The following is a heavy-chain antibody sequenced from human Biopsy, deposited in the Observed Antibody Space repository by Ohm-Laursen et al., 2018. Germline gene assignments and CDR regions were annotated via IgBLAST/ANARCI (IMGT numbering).Heavy chain of an antibody. V-gene: IGHV4-59*01. CDR3: ARATNSTGWPYYYFYGMDV. CDR1: GGSINSYY. CDR2: IYNSGST. D-gene: IGHD2/OR15-2a*01. J-gene: IGHJ6*02. Sequence: SETLSLTCTVSGGSINSYYWTWIRQPPGKGLEWIGYIYNSGSTNYNPSLKSRVTISVAVDTSKSQFSLRLSSVTAADTAMYYCARATNSTGWPYYYFYGMDVWGQGTTVTVSS.